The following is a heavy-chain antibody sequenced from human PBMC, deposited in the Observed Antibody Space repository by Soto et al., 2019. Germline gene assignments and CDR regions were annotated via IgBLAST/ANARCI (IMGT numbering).Heavy chain of an antibody. CDR2: IYYSGST. CDR1: GGSISSSSYY. J-gene: IGHJ6*03. Sequence: QLQLQESGPGLVKPSETLSLTCTVSGGSISSSSYYWGWIRQPPGKGLEWIGSIYYSGSTYYNPSLKSRVTISVDTSKNQFSLKLSSVTAADTAVYYCARHSHPGVGQLDPYYYYYMDVWGKGTTVTVSS. V-gene: IGHV4-39*01. CDR3: ARHSHPGVGQLDPYYYYYMDV. D-gene: IGHD6-6*01.